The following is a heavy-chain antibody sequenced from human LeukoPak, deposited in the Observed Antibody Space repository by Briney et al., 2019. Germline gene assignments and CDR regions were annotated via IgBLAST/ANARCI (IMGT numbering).Heavy chain of an antibody. CDR2: ITGTA. Sequence: ASVKVSCKASGGTFSSYVINWVRQAPGQGLEWMGGITGTANYAQKFQGRDTITADESTSTAYMELSSLRSEDTAVYYCARTFDVAPQERYMDVWGKGTTVTISS. V-gene: IGHV1-69*13. J-gene: IGHJ6*03. D-gene: IGHD3-16*01. CDR3: ARTFDVAPQERYMDV. CDR1: GGTFSSYV.